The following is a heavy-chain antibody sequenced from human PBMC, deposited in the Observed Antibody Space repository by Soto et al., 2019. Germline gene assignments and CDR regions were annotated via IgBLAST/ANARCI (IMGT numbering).Heavy chain of an antibody. D-gene: IGHD4-17*01. V-gene: IGHV4-59*01. CDR3: ERNTYGDYDAFDY. CDR1: GGSISSYY. J-gene: IGHJ4*02. Sequence: PSETLSLTCTVSGGSISSYYWSWIRQPPGKGLEWIGYIYYSGSTNYNPSLKSRVTISVDTSKNQFSLKLSSVTAADTAVYYCERNTYGDYDAFDYWGQGTLVTVSS. CDR2: IYYSGST.